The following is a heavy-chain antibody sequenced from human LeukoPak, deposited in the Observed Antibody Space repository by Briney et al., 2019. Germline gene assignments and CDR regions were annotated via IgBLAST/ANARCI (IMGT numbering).Heavy chain of an antibody. CDR1: GFTFSSYS. CDR3: ARGRVYYDILTGTIAHSWFDP. V-gene: IGHV3-21*01. CDR2: ISSSSSYI. J-gene: IGHJ5*02. Sequence: PGGSLRLSCAASGFTFSSYSMNWVRQAPGKGLEWVSSISSSSSYIYYADSVKGRFTISRDNANNSLYLQMNSLRAEDTAVYYCARGRVYYDILTGTIAHSWFDPWGQGTLVTVSS. D-gene: IGHD3-9*01.